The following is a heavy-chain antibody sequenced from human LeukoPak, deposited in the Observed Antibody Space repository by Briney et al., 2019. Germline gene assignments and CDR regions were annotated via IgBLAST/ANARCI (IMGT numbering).Heavy chain of an antibody. CDR2: ISGSGGTT. CDR1: GFTFSSYA. D-gene: IGHD3-22*01. Sequence: GGSLRLSCAASGFTFSSYAMSWVRQAPGKGLEWVSAISGSGGTTYYADSVKGRFTISRDNSKNTLYLQMNSLRAEDTAVYYCAKCGQYYYDSSGYYFDYWGQGTLVTVSS. CDR3: AKCGQYYYDSSGYYFDY. J-gene: IGHJ4*02. V-gene: IGHV3-23*01.